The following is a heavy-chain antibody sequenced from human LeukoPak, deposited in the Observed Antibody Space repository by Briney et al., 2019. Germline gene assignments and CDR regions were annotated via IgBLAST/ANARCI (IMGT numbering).Heavy chain of an antibody. CDR2: IYYSGTT. Sequence: SETLSLTCTVSGGSISSYCWSWLRQPPGKGLEWIGYIYYSGTTNYNPSLKSRVTISVDTSKNQFSLKLSSVTAADTAVYYCARGVYIAAAQYGYWGQGTLVTASS. D-gene: IGHD6-13*01. CDR3: ARGVYIAAAQYGY. V-gene: IGHV4-59*01. CDR1: GGSISSYC. J-gene: IGHJ4*02.